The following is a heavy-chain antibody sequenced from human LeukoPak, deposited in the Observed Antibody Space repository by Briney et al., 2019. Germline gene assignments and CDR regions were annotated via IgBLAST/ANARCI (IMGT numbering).Heavy chain of an antibody. Sequence: GGSLRLSCAASGFTVSSNYMSWVRQAPGKGLEWVAVISYDGSNKYYADSVKGRFTISRDNSKNTLYLQMNSLRAEDTAVYYCARDTPNRGLYYFDYWGQGTLLTVSS. CDR2: ISYDGSNK. CDR1: GFTVSSNY. V-gene: IGHV3-30*03. D-gene: IGHD3-16*01. CDR3: ARDTPNRGLYYFDY. J-gene: IGHJ4*02.